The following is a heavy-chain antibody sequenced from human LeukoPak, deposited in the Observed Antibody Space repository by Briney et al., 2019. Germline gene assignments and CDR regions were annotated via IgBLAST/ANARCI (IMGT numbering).Heavy chain of an antibody. Sequence: GGSLRLSCAASGFTFSSYSMNWVRQAPGKGLEWVSSISSSSSYIYYADSVKGRFTISRDNAKNSLYLQMNSLRAEDTAVYYCASPYCTNGVCYGVVDAFDIWGQGTMVTVSS. V-gene: IGHV3-21*01. J-gene: IGHJ3*02. CDR3: ASPYCTNGVCYGVVDAFDI. CDR2: ISSSSSYI. CDR1: GFTFSSYS. D-gene: IGHD2-8*01.